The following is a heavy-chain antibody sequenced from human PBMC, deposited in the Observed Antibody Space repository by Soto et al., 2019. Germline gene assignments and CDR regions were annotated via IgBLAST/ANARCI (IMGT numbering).Heavy chain of an antibody. J-gene: IGHJ4*02. V-gene: IGHV4-59*08. CDR3: ARGVSYFDY. CDR1: GGSISSYY. Sequence: SLTCTVSGGSISSYYWSWIRQPPGKGLEWIGYIYYSGSTNYNPSLKSRVTISVDTSKNQFSLKLSSVTAADTAVYYCARGVSYFDYWGQGTLVTVSS. CDR2: IYYSGST.